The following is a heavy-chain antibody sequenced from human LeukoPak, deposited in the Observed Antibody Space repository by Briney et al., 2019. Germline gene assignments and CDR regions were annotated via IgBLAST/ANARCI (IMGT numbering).Heavy chain of an antibody. CDR2: ISAYNGNT. J-gene: IGHJ4*02. Sequence: ASVKVSCKASGYTFTSYGISWVRQAPGQGLEWMGWISAYNGNTNYAQKLQGRVTMTTDISTSTAYMELRSLRSDDTAVYYCARDQGPTYSKGGDYWGQGTLVTVSS. CDR3: ARDQGPTYSKGGDY. V-gene: IGHV1-18*01. CDR1: GYTFTSYG. D-gene: IGHD5-12*01.